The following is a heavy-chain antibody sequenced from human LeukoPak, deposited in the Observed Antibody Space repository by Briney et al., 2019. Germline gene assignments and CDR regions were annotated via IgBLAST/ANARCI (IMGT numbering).Heavy chain of an antibody. CDR3: ARDGTYYYDSSGYFAA. CDR1: GFTFSSYA. V-gene: IGHV3-23*01. CDR2: ISGSGGST. J-gene: IGHJ4*02. Sequence: EPGGSLRLSCAASGFTFSSYAMSWVRQAPGKGLEWVSVISGSGGSTYYADSVKGRFTISRDNAKNSLYLQMNSLRAEDTAVYYCARDGTYYYDSSGYFAAWGQGTLVTVSS. D-gene: IGHD3-22*01.